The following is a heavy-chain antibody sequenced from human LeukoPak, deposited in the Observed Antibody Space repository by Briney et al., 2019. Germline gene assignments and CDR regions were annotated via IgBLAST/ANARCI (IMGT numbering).Heavy chain of an antibody. V-gene: IGHV3-23*01. CDR2: IGARGGST. D-gene: IGHD6-6*01. Sequence: PGGSLRLSCAASGFTFSSYAMSWVRQAPGKGLEWVSAIGARGGSTYYADSVKGRFTISRDNSKNTMSLQMNSLRAEDTAVYYCAKGGSSSPYTHFDYWGQGTLVAVSS. J-gene: IGHJ4*02. CDR3: AKGGSSSPYTHFDY. CDR1: GFTFSSYA.